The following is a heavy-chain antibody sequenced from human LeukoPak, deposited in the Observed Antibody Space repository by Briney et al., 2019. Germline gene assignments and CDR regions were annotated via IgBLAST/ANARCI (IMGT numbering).Heavy chain of an antibody. Sequence: GRSLRLSCAASGXTFSTYGMHWVRQAPGMGLEWVALIWYDGSHKYYADSVKGRFTISRDNSKNTLYLQMNSLRAEDTAVYYCAAGRAFDIWGQGTMVTVSS. V-gene: IGHV3-33*01. J-gene: IGHJ3*02. CDR1: GXTFSTYG. CDR2: IWYDGSHK. CDR3: AAGRAFDI.